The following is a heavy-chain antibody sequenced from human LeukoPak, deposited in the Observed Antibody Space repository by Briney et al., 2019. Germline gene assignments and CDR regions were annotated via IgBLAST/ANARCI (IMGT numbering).Heavy chain of an antibody. Sequence: SETLSLTCTVSGYSISSGYYWGWIRQPPGKGLEWIGSIYHSGSTYYNPSLKSRVTISVDTSKNQFSLKLSSVTAADTAVYYCARAAGNYYDSYYYMDVWGKGTTVTVSS. V-gene: IGHV4-38-2*02. CDR2: IYHSGST. CDR1: GYSISSGYY. D-gene: IGHD3-22*01. CDR3: ARAAGNYYDSYYYMDV. J-gene: IGHJ6*03.